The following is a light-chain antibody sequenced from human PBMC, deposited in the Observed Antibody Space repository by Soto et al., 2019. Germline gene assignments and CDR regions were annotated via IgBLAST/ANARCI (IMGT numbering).Light chain of an antibody. Sequence: IVITQSPATLSVSPGERVTLSCRASQSVRSNLVWYQQRPGQAPRRLIYGASSRATGIPARFSGSGSGTEFTLTISSLQSEDFAVYYCQHYNNWPPWTFGQGTKVDIK. CDR1: QSVRSN. J-gene: IGKJ1*01. V-gene: IGKV3-15*01. CDR2: GAS. CDR3: QHYNNWPPWT.